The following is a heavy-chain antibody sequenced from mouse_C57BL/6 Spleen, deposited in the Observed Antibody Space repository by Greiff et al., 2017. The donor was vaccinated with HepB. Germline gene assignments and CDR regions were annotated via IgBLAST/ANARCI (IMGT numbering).Heavy chain of an antibody. V-gene: IGHV1-15*01. Sequence: VQLQESGAELVRPGASVTLSCKASGYTFTDYEMHWVKQTPVHGLEWIGAIDPETGGTAYNQKFKGKAILTADKSSSTAYMELRSLTSEDSAVYYCTRRLWDGGWGQGTTLTVSS. CDR3: TRRLWDGG. J-gene: IGHJ2*01. CDR1: GYTFTDYE. D-gene: IGHD4-1*01. CDR2: IDPETGGT.